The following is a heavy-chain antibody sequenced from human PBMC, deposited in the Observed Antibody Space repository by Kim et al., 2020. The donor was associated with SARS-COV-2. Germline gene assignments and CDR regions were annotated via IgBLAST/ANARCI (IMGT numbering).Heavy chain of an antibody. CDR2: ISSNGGTT. J-gene: IGHJ4*02. D-gene: IGHD2-2*01. Sequence: GGSLRLSCSASGFNFSRYTMHWVRQAPGKGLEHVSAISSNGGTTYYADSVEGRFTISRDNSKNTLYLQMSSLRREDTAVFYCVKAMFQLLLPPFDYWGQGTLVTVSS. CDR3: VKAMFQLLLPPFDY. V-gene: IGHV3-64D*06. CDR1: GFNFSRYT.